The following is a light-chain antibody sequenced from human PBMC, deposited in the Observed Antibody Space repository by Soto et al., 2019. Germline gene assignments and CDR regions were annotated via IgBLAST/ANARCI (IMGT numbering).Light chain of an antibody. J-gene: IGLJ1*01. CDR2: EVS. V-gene: IGLV2-14*01. Sequence: QSALTQPASVSGSPGQSITISCTGTSSDVGGYNWVSWYQQHPGKAPEIIIYEVSNRPSGVSNRFSGSKSGNTASLAISGLQAADEADYYCSSYTTSSTYVFGTGTKLTVL. CDR1: SSDVGGYNW. CDR3: SSYTTSSTYV.